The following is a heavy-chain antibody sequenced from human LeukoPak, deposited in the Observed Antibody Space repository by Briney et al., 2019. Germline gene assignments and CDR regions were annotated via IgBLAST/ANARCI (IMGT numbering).Heavy chain of an antibody. CDR3: AATRTGTTDYYYYMDV. CDR1: GYTLTELS. Sequence: ASVKVSCKVSGYTLTELSMHWGRQAPGKRPEWMGGFDPEDGETIYAQKFQGRVTMTEGTSTDTAYMELSSLRSEDTAVYYCAATRTGTTDYYYYMDVWGKGTTVTVSS. CDR2: FDPEDGET. V-gene: IGHV1-24*01. J-gene: IGHJ6*03. D-gene: IGHD1-7*01.